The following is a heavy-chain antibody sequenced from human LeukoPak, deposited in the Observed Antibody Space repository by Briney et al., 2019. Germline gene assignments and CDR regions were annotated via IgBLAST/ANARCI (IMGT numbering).Heavy chain of an antibody. Sequence: GGSLRLSCAASGFTFSSYWMSWVRQAPGKGLEWVANIKQDGSEEYYVDSVKGRFTISRDNAKNSLYLQMNNLRAEDTAVYYCARAPRSVVQLKYYGMDVWGQGTTVTVSS. V-gene: IGHV3-7*01. D-gene: IGHD2-2*01. J-gene: IGHJ6*02. CDR3: ARAPRSVVQLKYYGMDV. CDR1: GFTFSSYW. CDR2: IKQDGSEE.